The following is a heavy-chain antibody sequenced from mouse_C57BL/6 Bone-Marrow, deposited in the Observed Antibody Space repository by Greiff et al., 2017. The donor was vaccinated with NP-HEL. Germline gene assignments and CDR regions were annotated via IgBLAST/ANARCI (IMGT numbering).Heavy chain of an antibody. CDR3: AKGIYDDYDEAFAY. CDR1: GYTFTSYT. Sequence: VQLQESGAELARPGASVKMSCKASGYTFTSYTMHWVKQRPGQGLEWIGYINPSSGNTKYNQKYKDKATLTADQSSSTAYMQLSSLTSEDSAVYYCAKGIYDDYDEAFAYWGQGTLVTVSA. J-gene: IGHJ3*01. V-gene: IGHV1-4*01. D-gene: IGHD2-4*01. CDR2: INPSSGNT.